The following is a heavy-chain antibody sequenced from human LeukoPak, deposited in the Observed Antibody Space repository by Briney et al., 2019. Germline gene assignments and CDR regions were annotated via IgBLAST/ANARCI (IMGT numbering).Heavy chain of an antibody. CDR1: GFAFSSSW. CDR3: VRAHHPGGWFDP. V-gene: IGHV3-7*04. CDR2: INQDGGEI. J-gene: IGHJ5*02. D-gene: IGHD3-10*01. Sequence: GGSLRLSCAASGFAFSSSWMTWVRQAPGKGLEWVASINQDGGEIHYVDSVKGRFTISRDNAKNSLYLQMNSLTAEDTAVHYCVRAHHPGGWFDPWGQGTLVTVSS.